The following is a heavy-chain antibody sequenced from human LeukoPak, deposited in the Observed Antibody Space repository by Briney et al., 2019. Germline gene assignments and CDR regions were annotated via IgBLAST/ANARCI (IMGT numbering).Heavy chain of an antibody. J-gene: IGHJ4*02. D-gene: IGHD1/OR15-1a*01. Sequence: GGSLRLSFAAVGLTFVVYTINSVRQAPGKGLEWVSYISSSSSTIYYADSVKGRFTISRDNAKNSLYLQMNSLRDEDTAVYYGASSKRGRYWDNYFAHRRQGTLVTVSS. CDR1: GLTFVVYT. V-gene: IGHV3-48*02. CDR2: ISSSSSTI. CDR3: ASSKRGRYWDNYFAH.